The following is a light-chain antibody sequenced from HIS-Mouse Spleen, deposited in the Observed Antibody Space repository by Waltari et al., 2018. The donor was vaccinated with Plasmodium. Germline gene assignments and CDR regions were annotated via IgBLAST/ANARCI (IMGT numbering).Light chain of an antibody. CDR1: IPSIGSTT. J-gene: IGLJ2*01. V-gene: IGLV1-44*01. Sequence: QSVLTQPPSASGTPGQRVTISCSGSIPSIGSTTVNWYQQLPGTAPKHLIYSNNQPPSGVPDRFSCAKAGTSAVLAICGVQSEDEAVYYCTAWEDSLNGVVFAGGTKLTVL. CDR2: SNN. CDR3: TAWEDSLNGVV.